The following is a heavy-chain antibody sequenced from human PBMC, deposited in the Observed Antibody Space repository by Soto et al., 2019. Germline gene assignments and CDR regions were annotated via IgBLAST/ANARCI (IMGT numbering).Heavy chain of an antibody. CDR2: VNPYGASS. V-gene: IGHV1-46*01. CDR3: ASVTTIWSN. Sequence: QVQVVQSGAEVKEPGASVKVSSKASGYSSSNYYTHWVRQAPGQGLEWMGIVNPYGASSNYAQSFQGRVTLTRDTSTNTDYMDLSRLTSDDTAVYYCASVTTIWSNWGQGTLVTVSS. J-gene: IGHJ4*02. D-gene: IGHD2-21*02. CDR1: GYSSSNYY.